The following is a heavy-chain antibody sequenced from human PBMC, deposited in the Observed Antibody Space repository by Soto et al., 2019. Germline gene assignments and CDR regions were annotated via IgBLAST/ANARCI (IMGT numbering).Heavy chain of an antibody. D-gene: IGHD2-2*01. CDR2: INRDGSEE. CDR3: ARDPGPRSASIRGLGWFDP. Sequence: EMLLVESGGGLVQPGGSLRLSCVASGFTFSGYWMSWVRQAPGKGLEWVANINRDGSEEHYVDSVKGRFTISRDNAKNSVYLPMDSLRGDDSAVYYCARDPGPRSASIRGLGWFDPWGQGTLVTVSS. J-gene: IGHJ5*02. CDR1: GFTFSGYW. V-gene: IGHV3-7*03.